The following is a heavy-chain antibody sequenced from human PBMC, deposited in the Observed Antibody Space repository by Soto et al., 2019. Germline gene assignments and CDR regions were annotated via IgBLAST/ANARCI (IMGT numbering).Heavy chain of an antibody. Sequence: PSETLSLTCAVYGGSFSGYYWSWIRQPPGKGLEWIGEINHSGSTNYNPSLKSRVTISVDTSKNQFSLKLSSVTAADTALYYCARLRAYYDFWSGYYFPDYWGQGTLVTVSS. V-gene: IGHV4-34*01. CDR3: ARLRAYYDFWSGYYFPDY. CDR2: INHSGST. CDR1: GGSFSGYY. J-gene: IGHJ4*02. D-gene: IGHD3-3*01.